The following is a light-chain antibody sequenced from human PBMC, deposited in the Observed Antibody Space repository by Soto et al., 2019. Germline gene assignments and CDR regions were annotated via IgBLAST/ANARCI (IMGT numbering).Light chain of an antibody. Sequence: EIVMTQSPATLSVSPGERATLSCRASQSVSSTYLGWYQQQPGQPPRLLIYGASSRATGIPDRFSGSGSGTDFTLTISRLEPEDFAVYYCQQYGSSPFTFGQGTRLEIK. CDR2: GAS. CDR1: QSVSSTY. J-gene: IGKJ5*01. CDR3: QQYGSSPFT. V-gene: IGKV3-20*01.